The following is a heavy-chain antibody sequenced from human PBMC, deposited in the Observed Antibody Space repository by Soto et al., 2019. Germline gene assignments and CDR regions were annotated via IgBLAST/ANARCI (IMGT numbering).Heavy chain of an antibody. D-gene: IGHD5-12*01. CDR1: GGPIRSYY. V-gene: IGHV4-59*01. CDR2: IAYTGIT. CDR3: AREGFSGYEALDY. J-gene: IGHJ4*02. Sequence: QVHLQESGPGLLKPSETLSLTCGVSGGPIRSYYLSWVRQAPGKGLERIAYIAYTGITGYNPALRSRVTISGDTSQNLFSLKMTSVTAADTAVYYCAREGFSGYEALDYWGQGILVTVSS.